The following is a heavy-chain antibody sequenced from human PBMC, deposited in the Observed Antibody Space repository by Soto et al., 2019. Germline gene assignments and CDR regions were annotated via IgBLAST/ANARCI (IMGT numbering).Heavy chain of an antibody. CDR3: ASSVVVPSTMNYFDY. D-gene: IGHD2-15*01. CDR2: VLPADSDT. CDR1: GYSFSNYF. V-gene: IGHV5-51*01. Sequence: PGESLKIACKGSGYSFSNYFIAWVRHMPGKSLQWMGIVLPADSDTKYIPSFQGQVTISADKSISTAYLQWSSLKASDTAMYYCASSVVVPSTMNYFDYWGQGSLVTVSS. J-gene: IGHJ4*02.